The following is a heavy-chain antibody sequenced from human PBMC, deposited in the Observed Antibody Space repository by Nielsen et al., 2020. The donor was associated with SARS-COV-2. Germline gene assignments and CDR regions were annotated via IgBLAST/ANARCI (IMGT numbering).Heavy chain of an antibody. V-gene: IGHV3-15*01. D-gene: IGHD4/OR15-4a*01. CDR3: VTDSMVTTDFRDF. J-gene: IGHJ1*01. Sequence: WIRQPPGKGLEWVALIKTKGDGEAADYAAPVRDRFIISRDDSTNTVYLKMNSLKKDDAAMYYCVTDSMVTTDFRDFWGQGTLVTVSS. CDR2: IKTKGDGEAA.